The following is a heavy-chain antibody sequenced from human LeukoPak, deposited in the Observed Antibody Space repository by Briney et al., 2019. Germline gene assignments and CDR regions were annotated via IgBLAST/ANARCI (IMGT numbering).Heavy chain of an antibody. CDR3: AKPSLNYFDSSGLDY. V-gene: IGHV3-30*18. D-gene: IGHD3-22*01. CDR2: ISYDGSNQ. J-gene: IGHJ4*02. CDR1: GFTFSNFG. Sequence: LSGGSLRLSCAASGFTFSNFGMHWVRQAPGKGLEWVAVISYDGSNQYYVDSVKGRFTISRDNSKNTLNLQVNSLRAEDTAVYYCAKPSLNYFDSSGLDYWGQGALVTVSS.